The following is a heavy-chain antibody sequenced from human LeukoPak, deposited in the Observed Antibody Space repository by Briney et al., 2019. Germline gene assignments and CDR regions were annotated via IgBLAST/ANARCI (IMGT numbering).Heavy chain of an antibody. CDR2: ITGSGGST. J-gene: IGHJ4*02. D-gene: IGHD1-1*01. CDR3: AKGLEKESRLDY. V-gene: IGHV3-23*01. Sequence: PGGSLRLSCAASGFTFSNYGMAWVRQVPGKGLEWVSAITGSGGSTYYADSVRGRFTISRDNAKNTEYLQMNSLRAEDTAIYYCAKGLEKESRLDYWGQGTLVTVSS. CDR1: GFTFSNYG.